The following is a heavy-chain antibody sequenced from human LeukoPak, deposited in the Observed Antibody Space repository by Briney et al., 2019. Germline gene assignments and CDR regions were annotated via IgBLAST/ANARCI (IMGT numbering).Heavy chain of an antibody. J-gene: IGHJ4*02. D-gene: IGHD3-10*01. CDR1: GFTVSSNY. CDR2: IYSGGST. CDR3: AREDRYGSGSFDY. V-gene: IGHV3-53*04. Sequence: GGSLRLSCAASGFTVSSNYMSWVRQAPGKGLEWVSVIYSGGSTYYADSVKGRFTISRHNSKNTLYLQMNSLRAEDTAVYYCAREDRYGSGSFDYWGLGTLVTVSS.